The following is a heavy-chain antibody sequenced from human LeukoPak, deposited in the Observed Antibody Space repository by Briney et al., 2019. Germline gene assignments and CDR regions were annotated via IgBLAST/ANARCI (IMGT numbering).Heavy chain of an antibody. D-gene: IGHD3-10*01. V-gene: IGHV3-33*01. CDR3: ARDLGLYSPPYYYYYYMDV. CDR1: GFTFSSYG. J-gene: IGHJ6*03. CDR2: IWYDGSNK. Sequence: PGGSLRLSCAASGFTFSSYGMHWVRQAPGKGLEWVAVIWYDGSNKYYADSVEGRFTISRDNSKNTLYLQMNSLRAEDTAVYYCARDLGLYSPPYYYYYYMDVWGKGTTVTVSS.